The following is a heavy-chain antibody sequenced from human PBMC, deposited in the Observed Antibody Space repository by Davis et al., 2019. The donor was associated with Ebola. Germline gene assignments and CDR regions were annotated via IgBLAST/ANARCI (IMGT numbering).Heavy chain of an antibody. CDR3: ARGWLRSAFDQ. J-gene: IGHJ4*02. Sequence: HSQTLSLTCAISGDSVSSGGWNWIRQSPSRGLEWLGRTYYTSKWHNDYAASVKGRITVNPDTSKNELSLHLNSVTPEDTAVYYCARGWLRSAFDQWGQGTLVTVSS. CDR2: TYYTSKWHN. V-gene: IGHV6-1*01. D-gene: IGHD5-12*01. CDR1: GDSVSSGG.